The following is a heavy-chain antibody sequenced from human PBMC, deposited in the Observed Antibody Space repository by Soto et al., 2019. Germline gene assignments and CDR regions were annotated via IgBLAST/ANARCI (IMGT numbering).Heavy chain of an antibody. CDR2: IIPIFGTA. D-gene: IGHD4-17*01. V-gene: IGHV1-69*13. CDR3: ARERTTVTTLYYFDY. Sequence: SVKVSCKASGGTFSSYAISWVRQAPGQGLEWMGGIIPIFGTANYAQKFQGRVTITADESTSTAYMELSSLRSEDTAVYYCARERTTVTTLYYFDYWGQGTLVTVSS. CDR1: GGTFSSYA. J-gene: IGHJ4*02.